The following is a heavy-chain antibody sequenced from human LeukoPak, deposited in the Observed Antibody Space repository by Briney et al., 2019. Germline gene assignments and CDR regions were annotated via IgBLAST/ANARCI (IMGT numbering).Heavy chain of an antibody. CDR1: GGSISSSSYY. J-gene: IGHJ4*02. D-gene: IGHD3-22*01. Sequence: SETLSLTCTVSGGSISSSSYYWGWIRQPPGKGLEWIGSIYHSGSTYYNPSLKSRVTISVDTSKNQFSLKLSPVTAADTAVYYCARGVIGGYSVYWGQGTLVTVSS. CDR3: ARGVIGGYSVY. CDR2: IYHSGST. V-gene: IGHV4-39*07.